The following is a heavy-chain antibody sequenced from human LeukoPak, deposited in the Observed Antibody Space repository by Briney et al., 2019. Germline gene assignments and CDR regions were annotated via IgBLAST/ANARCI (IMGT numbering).Heavy chain of an antibody. J-gene: IGHJ3*01. CDR3: AKARWRRWLQLGGGWFDP. Sequence: GGSLRLSCAASGFTFSDAWMSWVRQAPGKGLEWVGHIKSKTEGGTTDYAASVKGRFTISRDDSKNTLYLQMNSLKTEDTAVYYCAKARWRRWLQLGGGWFDPWGQGTMVTVSS. V-gene: IGHV3-15*01. CDR1: GFTFSDAW. D-gene: IGHD5-24*01. CDR2: IKSKTEGGTT.